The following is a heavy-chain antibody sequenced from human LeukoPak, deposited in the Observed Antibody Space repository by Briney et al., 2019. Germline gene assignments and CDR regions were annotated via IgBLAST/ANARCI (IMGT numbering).Heavy chain of an antibody. V-gene: IGHV4-38-2*01. CDR1: GVSISDGYY. J-gene: IGHJ4*02. CDR3: ARPPDVYPRYYGSGSYSHPGFGY. Sequence: SETLSLTCDVSGVSISDGYYWGWIRQPPGKGLEWIGSLFHNGPSYYNPSLKSRVTISVDTSKNQFSLKLSSVTAADTAVYYCARPPDVYPRYYGSGSYSHPGFGYWGQGTLVTVSS. D-gene: IGHD3-10*01. CDR2: LFHNGPS.